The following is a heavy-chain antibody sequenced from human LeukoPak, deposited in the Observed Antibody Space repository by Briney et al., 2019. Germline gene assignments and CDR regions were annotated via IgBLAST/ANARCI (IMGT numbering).Heavy chain of an antibody. CDR2: ISAYNGNT. Sequence: ASVKVSCKASGYTFTNYGITWVRQAPGQGLEWMGWISAYNGNTNYAQKLQGRVTMTTDTSTSTAYMELRSLRSDDTAVYYCARDQQYCSSTSCYYLSDYWGQGTLVTVSS. CDR3: ARDQQYCSSTSCYYLSDY. V-gene: IGHV1-18*01. CDR1: GYTFTNYG. J-gene: IGHJ4*02. D-gene: IGHD2-2*01.